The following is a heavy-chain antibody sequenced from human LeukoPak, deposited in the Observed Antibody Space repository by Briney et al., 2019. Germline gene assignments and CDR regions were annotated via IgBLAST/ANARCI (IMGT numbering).Heavy chain of an antibody. CDR1: GGSLSDHD. CDR3: ARGGGYSGYDTQGAMIPGFDY. J-gene: IGHJ4*02. Sequence: PSETLSLTCAVFGGSLSDHDWSWIRQPPGKGLEWIGEINHSGSTNYNPSLKSRVTISVDTSKNQFSLKLSSVTAADTAVYYCARGGGYSGYDTQGAMIPGFDYWGQGTLVTVSS. V-gene: IGHV4-34*01. CDR2: INHSGST. D-gene: IGHD5-12*01.